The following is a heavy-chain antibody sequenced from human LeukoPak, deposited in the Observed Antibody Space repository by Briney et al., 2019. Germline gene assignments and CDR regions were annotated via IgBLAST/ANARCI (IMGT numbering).Heavy chain of an antibody. J-gene: IGHJ5*02. D-gene: IGHD6-19*01. Sequence: SETLSLTCTVAGGSISSYYWSWVRQRPGKGLEWIGYIYYSGSTNYNPSLKSRVTISVDTSKNQFSLKLSSVTAADTAVYYCARHGYSSGSLAWFDPWGQGTQVTVSS. V-gene: IGHV4-59*01. CDR3: ARHGYSSGSLAWFDP. CDR1: GGSISSYY. CDR2: IYYSGST.